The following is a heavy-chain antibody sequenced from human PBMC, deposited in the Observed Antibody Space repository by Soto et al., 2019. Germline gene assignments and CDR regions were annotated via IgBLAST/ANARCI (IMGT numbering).Heavy chain of an antibody. V-gene: IGHV4-31*03. CDR2: IYYSGST. Sequence: QVQLQESGPGLVKPSQTLSLTCTVSGGSLSSGGYYWSWIRQHPGKGLEWIGYIYYSGSTYYNPSLKSRVTISVDTSKNPLSVKLGSGTATDTAVYYCASSFGVAAAGPFDYWGQGTLVTVSS. CDR1: GGSLSSGGYY. J-gene: IGHJ4*02. CDR3: ASSFGVAAAGPFDY. D-gene: IGHD6-13*01.